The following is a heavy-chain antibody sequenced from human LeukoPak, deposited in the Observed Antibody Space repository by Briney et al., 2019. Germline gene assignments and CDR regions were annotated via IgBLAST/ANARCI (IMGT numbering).Heavy chain of an antibody. Sequence: SETLSLTCTVSGGSISSGGYYWSWIRQHPGKGLEWIGYIYYSGSNYYHPSLKSRVTISVDTSKNQFSLKLSSVTAADTAVYYCARVLKTIFGVFSLDPWGQGTLVTVSS. CDR3: ARVLKTIFGVFSLDP. CDR2: IYYSGSN. J-gene: IGHJ5*02. D-gene: IGHD3-3*01. CDR1: GGSISSGGYY. V-gene: IGHV4-31*03.